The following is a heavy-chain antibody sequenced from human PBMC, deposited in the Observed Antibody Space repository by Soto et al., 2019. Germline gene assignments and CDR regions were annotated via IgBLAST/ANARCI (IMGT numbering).Heavy chain of an antibody. V-gene: IGHV1-18*01. CDR3: ARAPHIVIMVYGGEENWLDS. CDR2: ISGYTGNT. D-gene: IGHD2-8*01. Sequence: QVQLVQSGPEVKKPGASVKVSCKTSGYSFASHGVSWVRQAPGQGLEWMGWISGYTGNTDYAQKFQGRLIVSSDTSTSTAYMELRSLRSDDTAVYYCARAPHIVIMVYGGEENWLDSGGQGTLVTVSS. J-gene: IGHJ5*01. CDR1: GYSFASHG.